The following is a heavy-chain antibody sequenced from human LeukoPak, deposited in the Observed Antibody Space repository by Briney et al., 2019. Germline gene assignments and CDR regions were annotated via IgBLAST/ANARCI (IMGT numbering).Heavy chain of an antibody. CDR3: TTENVVKVYGTANFDY. CDR1: GFTFLNAW. D-gene: IGHD2-8*01. Sequence: GGSLRLSCATSGFTFLNAWMSWVRQAPGKGPEWVGRIRSKTDGGTTDYAPHVKGRFTISRDESKNTLLLQMHSLKTEDTAVYYCTTENVVKVYGTANFDYWGQGTLVTVSS. J-gene: IGHJ4*02. V-gene: IGHV3-15*01. CDR2: IRSKTDGGTT.